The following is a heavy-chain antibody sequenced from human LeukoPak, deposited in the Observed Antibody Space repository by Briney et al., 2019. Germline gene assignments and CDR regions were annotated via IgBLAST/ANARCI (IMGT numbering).Heavy chain of an antibody. D-gene: IGHD3-22*01. CDR3: ARDYDSPVFDY. J-gene: IGHJ4*02. Sequence: ASVKVSCKASGYTFTSYDINWVRQATGQGLEWMGWMNPNSGNTGYAQKFQGRVTITRNTSISTAYMELSRLRSDDTAVYYCARDYDSPVFDYWGQGTLVTVSS. CDR1: GYTFTSYD. CDR2: MNPNSGNT. V-gene: IGHV1-8*03.